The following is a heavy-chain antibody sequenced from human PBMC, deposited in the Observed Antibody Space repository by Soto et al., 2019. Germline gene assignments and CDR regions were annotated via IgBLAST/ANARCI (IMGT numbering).Heavy chain of an antibody. CDR3: ARGGYCSGGSCYVRWFDP. CDR1: GGPVSSGGDY. V-gene: IGHV4-31*03. J-gene: IGHJ5*02. CDR2: IYYSGST. Sequence: QVQLQESGPGLVKPSQTLSLTCTVSGGPVSSGGDYWSWIRQHPGKGLEWIGYIYYSGSTYYNPSVKSRLTRSVDTSKNQFSLKLSSVTAEDTAVYYCARGGYCSGGSCYVRWFDPWGQGTLVTVSS. D-gene: IGHD2-15*01.